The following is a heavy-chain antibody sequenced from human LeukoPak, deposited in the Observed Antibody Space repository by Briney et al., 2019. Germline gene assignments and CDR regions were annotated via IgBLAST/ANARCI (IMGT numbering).Heavy chain of an antibody. D-gene: IGHD5-18*01. CDR1: GGSISSSSYS. V-gene: IGHV4-39*01. Sequence: SETLSLTCTVSGGSISSSSYSWGWIRQPPGKGLEWTGGIYYSGSTYYTPSLKSRVTISVDTSKNQFSLKLSSVTAADTAVYYCARHSGYSYGYRTGSYFDYWGQGTLVTVSS. CDR3: ARHSGYSYGYRTGSYFDY. CDR2: IYYSGST. J-gene: IGHJ4*02.